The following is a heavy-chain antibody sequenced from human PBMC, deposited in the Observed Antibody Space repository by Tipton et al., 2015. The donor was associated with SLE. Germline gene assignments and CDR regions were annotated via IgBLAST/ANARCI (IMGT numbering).Heavy chain of an antibody. V-gene: IGHV3-30*03. CDR2: ISYDGSHE. CDR3: ARDWEYSSSWSFDY. Sequence: SLRLSCAASGFTFSSYGMYWVRQAPGKGLEWVALISYDGSHEYSADSVKGRFTISRDNSKNTLYLQMNSLRAEDTAVYYCARDWEYSSSWSFDYWGQGTLVTVSS. CDR1: GFTFSSYG. J-gene: IGHJ4*02. D-gene: IGHD6-6*01.